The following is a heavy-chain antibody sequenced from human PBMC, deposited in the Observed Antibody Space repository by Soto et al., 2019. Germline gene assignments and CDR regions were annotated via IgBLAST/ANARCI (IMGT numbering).Heavy chain of an antibody. CDR1: GFTFSSYG. CDR3: AKGSDSSGYWYFDL. D-gene: IGHD3-22*01. J-gene: IGHJ2*01. Sequence: PMGSLRLSCAASGFTFSSYGMHWVRQAPGKGLEWVAVISYDGSNKYYADSVKGRFTISRDNSKNTLYLQMNSLRAEDTAVYYCAKGSDSSGYWYFDLWGRGTLVTVSS. V-gene: IGHV3-30*18. CDR2: ISYDGSNK.